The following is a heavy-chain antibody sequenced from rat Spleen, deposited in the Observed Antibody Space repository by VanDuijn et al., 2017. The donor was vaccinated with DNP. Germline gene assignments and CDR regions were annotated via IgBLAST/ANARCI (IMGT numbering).Heavy chain of an antibody. CDR3: ARHGRRVFDY. CDR2: ISYFGDNT. D-gene: IGHD1-11*01. Sequence: EVQLVESGGGLVQPGRSLKLSCAASGFPFSDYFMAWVRQAPNKGLELVAYISYFGDNTYSGDSVKGRFTISRDNAKSTLYLQMNSLRSEDMATYYCARHGRRVFDYWGQGVMVTVSS. V-gene: IGHV5-22*01. CDR1: GFPFSDYF. J-gene: IGHJ2*01.